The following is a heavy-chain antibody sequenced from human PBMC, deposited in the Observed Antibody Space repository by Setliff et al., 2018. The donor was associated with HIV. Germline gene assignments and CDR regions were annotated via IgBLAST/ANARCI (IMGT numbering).Heavy chain of an antibody. V-gene: IGHV3-53*05. CDR2: IYSGGST. Sequence: PGGSLRLSCVTSGFTFSNSNMNGVRQAPGGGLEWVSVIYSGGSTYYADSVKGRFTISRDNSKNTLYLQMNSLRAEDTALYYCAKDIEVRGAFDIWGQGTMVTVSS. CDR1: GFTFSNSN. D-gene: IGHD2-15*01. CDR3: AKDIEVRGAFDI. J-gene: IGHJ3*02.